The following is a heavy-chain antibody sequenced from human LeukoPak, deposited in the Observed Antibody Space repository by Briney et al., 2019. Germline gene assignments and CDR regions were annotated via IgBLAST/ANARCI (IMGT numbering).Heavy chain of an antibody. V-gene: IGHV4-38-2*01. CDR3: AVNYYGSGRPTNAFDY. CDR1: GYSISSGYY. D-gene: IGHD3-10*01. Sequence: KPSETLSLTCAVSGYSISSGYYWGWIRQPPGKGLEWIGSIYHSGSTYYNPSLKSRVTISVDTSKNQFSLKLGSVTAADTAVYYCAVNYYGSGRPTNAFDYWGQGTLVTVSS. J-gene: IGHJ4*02. CDR2: IYHSGST.